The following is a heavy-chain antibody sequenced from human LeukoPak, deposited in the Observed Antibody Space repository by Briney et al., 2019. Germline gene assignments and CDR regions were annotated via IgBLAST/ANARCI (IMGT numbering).Heavy chain of an antibody. V-gene: IGHV1-2*02. J-gene: IGHJ4*02. CDR1: GYTFTVYY. CDR2: INPNSGGT. D-gene: IGHD2-2*01. CDR3: ARDLYCRSTSCYLFDY. Sequence: ASVKVSCTASGYTFTVYYMHWVRQAPGQGIEWMGWINPNSGGTNYAQKFQGRVTMTRDTSISTAYMELSRLRSDDTAVYYCARDLYCRSTSCYLFDYWGQGTLVTVSS.